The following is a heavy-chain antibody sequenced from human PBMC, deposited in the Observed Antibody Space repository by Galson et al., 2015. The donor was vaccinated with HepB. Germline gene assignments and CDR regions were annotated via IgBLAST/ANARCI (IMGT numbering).Heavy chain of an antibody. J-gene: IGHJ6*02. D-gene: IGHD3-3*01. Sequence: SVKVSCKASGYTFTSYAMHWVRQAPGQRLEWMGWINAGNGNTKYSQKFQGRVTITRDTTASTAYMDLSSLRSEDTAVYYCASTGSDAGYLTIPEGYYYYYGMDVWGQGTTVTVSS. CDR2: INAGNGNT. V-gene: IGHV1-3*01. CDR3: ASTGSDAGYLTIPEGYYYYYGMDV. CDR1: GYTFTSYA.